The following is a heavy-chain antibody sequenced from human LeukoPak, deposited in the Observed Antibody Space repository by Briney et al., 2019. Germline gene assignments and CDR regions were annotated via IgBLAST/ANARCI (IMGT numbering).Heavy chain of an antibody. CDR2: IYYSGST. V-gene: IGHV4-59*01. CDR3: ARGELGIEDAFDI. D-gene: IGHD7-27*01. Sequence: SETLSLTXTVSGGSISSYYWSWIRQPPGKGLEWIGYIYYSGSTNYNPSLKSRVTISVDTSKNQFSLKLSSVTAADTAVYYCARGELGIEDAFDIWGQGTMVTVSS. CDR1: GGSISSYY. J-gene: IGHJ3*02.